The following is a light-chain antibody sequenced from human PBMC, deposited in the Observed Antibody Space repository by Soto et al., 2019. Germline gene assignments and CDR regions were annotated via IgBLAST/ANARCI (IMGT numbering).Light chain of an antibody. CDR3: QQFDNLPLT. J-gene: IGKJ4*01. CDR1: QDISSY. CDR2: DAS. V-gene: IGKV1-33*01. Sequence: DIQMTQSPSSLSASVGARVTITCQASQDISSYLNWYQQKQGKAPKLLIYDASNLKTGVPSRFSGSGSGTDFSFTISSLQPEDSATYYCQQFDNLPLTFGGGTKVDIK.